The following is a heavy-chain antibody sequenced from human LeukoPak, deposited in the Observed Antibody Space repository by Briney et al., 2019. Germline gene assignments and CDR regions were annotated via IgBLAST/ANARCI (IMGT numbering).Heavy chain of an antibody. J-gene: IGHJ4*02. CDR2: IYYSGST. D-gene: IGHD4-17*01. CDR1: GGSISSYY. Sequence: SETLSLTCTVSGGSISSYYWSWIRQPPGKGLEWIGYIYYSGSTNYNPSLKSRVTMSVDTSKNQFSLKLSSVTAADTAVYYCASWSTGDYARFDYWGQGTLVTVSS. V-gene: IGHV4-59*01. CDR3: ASWSTGDYARFDY.